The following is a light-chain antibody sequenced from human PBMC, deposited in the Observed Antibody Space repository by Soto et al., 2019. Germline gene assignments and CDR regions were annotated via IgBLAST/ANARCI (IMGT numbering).Light chain of an antibody. Sequence: DIVMTQSPLSLPGTPGEPASISCNSSQSLLQSNGYNYLDWYLQKPGQSPQLLIYFGSYRASGVPDRLSGSGSGTDFTLEIRRVEAEDVAIYYCMQAQQTPPTFGQGTKVEIK. V-gene: IGKV2-28*01. CDR3: MQAQQTPPT. J-gene: IGKJ1*01. CDR2: FGS. CDR1: QSLLQSNGYNY.